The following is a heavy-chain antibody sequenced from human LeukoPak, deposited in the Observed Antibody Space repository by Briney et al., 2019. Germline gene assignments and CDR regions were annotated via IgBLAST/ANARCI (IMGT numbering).Heavy chain of an antibody. D-gene: IGHD3-22*01. J-gene: IGHJ4*02. CDR2: IYYSGST. CDR3: ARSPDTSGYYFYLDY. V-gene: IGHV4-59*08. Sequence: SETLSLTCTVSGGSISSYYWSWIRQPPGKGPEWIGYIYYSGSTNYNPSLKSRVTISVDTSKNQFSLKLSSVTAADTAVYYCARSPDTSGYYFYLDYWGQGTLVTASS. CDR1: GGSISSYY.